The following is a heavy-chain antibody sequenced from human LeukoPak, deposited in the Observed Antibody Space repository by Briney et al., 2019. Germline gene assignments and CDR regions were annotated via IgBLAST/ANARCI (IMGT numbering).Heavy chain of an antibody. J-gene: IGHJ3*02. Sequence: GGSLRLSCAASGFTFSNYAIHWVRQAPGKGLEYVSSISTDGSRTSYANSVKGRFTFSRDNPKNTLHLQMDGLRVEHVAVYFCARGYGLDSEWQYVFDIWGQGTMVTVSS. D-gene: IGHD3-3*01. CDR3: ARGYGLDSEWQYVFDI. CDR2: ISTDGSRT. CDR1: GFTFSNYA. V-gene: IGHV3-64*01.